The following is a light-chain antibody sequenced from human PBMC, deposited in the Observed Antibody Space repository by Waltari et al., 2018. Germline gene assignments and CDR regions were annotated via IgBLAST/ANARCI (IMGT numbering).Light chain of an antibody. CDR3: QQYDISPLT. V-gene: IGKV3-20*01. CDR1: QTIRTTY. Sequence: EIVLTQSPGTLSLSPGEGATLSCRPSQTIRTTYLARYQQKPGQAPTLLIYGTFTRATGVPDRFTGSGSGTDFSLTISSLEPEDFATYYCQQYDISPLTFGGGTKVEIK. CDR2: GTF. J-gene: IGKJ4*01.